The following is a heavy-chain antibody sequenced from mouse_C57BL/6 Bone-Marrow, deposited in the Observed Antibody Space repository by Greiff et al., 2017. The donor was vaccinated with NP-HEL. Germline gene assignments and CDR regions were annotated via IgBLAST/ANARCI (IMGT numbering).Heavy chain of an antibody. CDR3: ARDGYDCFDY. D-gene: IGHD2-2*01. CDR1: GYTFTSYG. CDR2: IYPRSGNT. V-gene: IGHV1-81*01. Sequence: VKLMESGAELARPGASVKLSCKASGYTFTSYGISWVKQRPGQGLEWIGEIYPRSGNTYYNEKFKGKATLTADKSSSTAYMELRSLTSEDSAVYFCARDGYDCFDYWGQGTTLTVSS. J-gene: IGHJ2*01.